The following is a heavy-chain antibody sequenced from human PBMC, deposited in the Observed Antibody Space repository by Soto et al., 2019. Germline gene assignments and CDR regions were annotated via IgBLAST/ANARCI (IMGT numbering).Heavy chain of an antibody. CDR3: VKGRSYHYYYGVDV. Sequence: GGSLRLSCAASGFTFSSCAMGWVRQAPGKGLEWVSDIIDSGASTYYADSVKGRFTISRDNSKSTLYLQMNSLRAEDTALYYCVKGRSYHYYYGVDVWGQGTTVTGSS. CDR1: GFTFSSCA. J-gene: IGHJ6*02. CDR2: IIDSGAST. V-gene: IGHV3-23*01.